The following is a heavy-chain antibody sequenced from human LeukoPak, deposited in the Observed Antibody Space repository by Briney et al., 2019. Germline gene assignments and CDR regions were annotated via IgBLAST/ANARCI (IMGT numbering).Heavy chain of an antibody. Sequence: PSETLSLTCTVSGGSISSGGYYWSWIRQHPGKGLEWIGYIYYSGSTYYNPSLKSRVTISVDTSKNQFSLKLSSVTAADTAVYYCARDSIPYYYGSGRGNWFDPWGQGTLVTVSS. CDR3: ARDSIPYYYGSGRGNWFDP. D-gene: IGHD3-10*01. CDR1: GGSISSGGYY. V-gene: IGHV4-31*03. CDR2: IYYSGST. J-gene: IGHJ5*02.